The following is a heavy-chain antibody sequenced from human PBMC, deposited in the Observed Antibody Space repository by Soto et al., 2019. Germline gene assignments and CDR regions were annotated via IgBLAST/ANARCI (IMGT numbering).Heavy chain of an antibody. CDR1: GYTFTSYG. CDR3: AGALIAVAHKSGAFDI. Sequence: GASVKVSCKASGYTFTSYGISWVRQAPGQGLEWMGWISAYNGNTNYAQKLQGRVTMTTDTSTSTAYMELRSLRSDDTAVYYCAGALIAVAHKSGAFDIWGQGTMVTVSS. CDR2: ISAYNGNT. V-gene: IGHV1-18*01. D-gene: IGHD6-19*01. J-gene: IGHJ3*02.